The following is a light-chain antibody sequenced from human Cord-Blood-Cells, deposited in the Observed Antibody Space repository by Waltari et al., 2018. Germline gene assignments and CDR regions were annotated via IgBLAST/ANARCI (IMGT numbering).Light chain of an antibody. CDR3: QQRSNWRYT. CDR2: DAS. V-gene: IGKV3-11*01. CDR1: QSVSSY. J-gene: IGKJ2*01. Sequence: EILLPQSPATLSSSPGGRATLSCRASQSVSSYLAWYQQKPGQAPRLLIYDASNRATGIPARFSGSGSGTDFTLTISSLEPEDFAVYYCQQRSNWRYTFGQGTKLEIK.